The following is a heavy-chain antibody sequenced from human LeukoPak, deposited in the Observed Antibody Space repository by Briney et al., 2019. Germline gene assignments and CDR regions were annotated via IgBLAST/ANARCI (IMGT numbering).Heavy chain of an antibody. V-gene: IGHV3-23*01. CDR2: ISGSGGST. CDR1: GFTFSSYA. CDR3: AKGRNGFDWLLPLDY. D-gene: IGHD3-9*01. Sequence: GGSLRLSCAASGFTFSSYAMSWVRQAPGKGLERVSAISGSGGSTYYADSVKGRFTISRDNSKNTLYLQMNSLRAEDTAVYYCAKGRNGFDWLLPLDYWGQGTLVTVSS. J-gene: IGHJ4*02.